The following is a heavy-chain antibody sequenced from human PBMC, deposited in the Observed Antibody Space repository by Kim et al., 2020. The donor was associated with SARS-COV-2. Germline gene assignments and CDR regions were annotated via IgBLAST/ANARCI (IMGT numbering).Heavy chain of an antibody. J-gene: IGHJ4*02. V-gene: IGHV4-59*01. D-gene: IGHD3-10*01. CDR1: GGSISTYY. CDR2: ISDTGNT. Sequence: SETLSLTCTVSGGSISTYYWGWIRQPPGKGLESIGYISDTGNTNYNSSLKSRVTMSVDTSKNQFSLKLTSVTAADTAVYFCARGSYITSLDYWGQGTLVTVSS. CDR3: ARGSYITSLDY.